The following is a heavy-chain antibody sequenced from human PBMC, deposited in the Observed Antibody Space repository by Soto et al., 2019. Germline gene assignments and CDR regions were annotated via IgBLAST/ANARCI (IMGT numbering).Heavy chain of an antibody. CDR2: IYYSGST. V-gene: IGHV4-59*08. D-gene: IGHD3-3*01. J-gene: IGHJ5*02. Sequence: SETLSLTCTVSGGSISSYYWSWIRQPPGKGLEWIVYIYYSGSTNYNPSLKSRVTISVDTSKNQFSLKLSSVTAADTAVYYCARQADTIFETTNWFDPWGQGTLVTVSS. CDR1: GGSISSYY. CDR3: ARQADTIFETTNWFDP.